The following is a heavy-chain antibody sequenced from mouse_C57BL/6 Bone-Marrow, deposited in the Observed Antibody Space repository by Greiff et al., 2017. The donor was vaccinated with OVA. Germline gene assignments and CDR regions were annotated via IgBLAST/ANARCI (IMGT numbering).Heavy chain of an antibody. CDR3: ARRGYPWFAY. D-gene: IGHD2-2*01. Sequence: EVKVVESGGDLVKPGGSLKLSCAASGFTFSSYGMSWVRQTPDKRLEWVATLSSGGSYTYYPDSVKGRFTISRDNAKHTLYLQMSSLKSEDTAMYYCARRGYPWFAYWGQGTLVTVSA. V-gene: IGHV5-6*02. J-gene: IGHJ3*01. CDR1: GFTFSSYG. CDR2: LSSGGSYT.